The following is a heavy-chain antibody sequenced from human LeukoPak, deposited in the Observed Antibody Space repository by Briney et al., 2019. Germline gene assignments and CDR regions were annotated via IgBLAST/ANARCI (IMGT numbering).Heavy chain of an antibody. J-gene: IGHJ3*02. D-gene: IGHD6-6*01. V-gene: IGHV4-59*01. CDR2: IHYSGST. CDR1: DDSISSYY. Sequence: SETLSLTCTVSDDSISSYYWNWIRQPPGKGLEWIGCIHYSGSTNYNPSLKSRVTISVDTSKNQFSLKVNSVTAADTAIYYCARGRPRVYHAFDIWGQGTMVTVSS. CDR3: ARGRPRVYHAFDI.